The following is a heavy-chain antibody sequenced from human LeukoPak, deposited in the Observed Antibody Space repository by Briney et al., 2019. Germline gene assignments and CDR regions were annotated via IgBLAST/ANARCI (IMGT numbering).Heavy chain of an antibody. CDR1: GFTFSSYW. J-gene: IGHJ4*02. Sequence: GGSLRLSCAASGFTFSSYWMHWVRQAPGKGLVWVSRINSDGSSTSYADSVKGRFTISRDNAKNTLSLQMNSLRAEDTALYYCVREYSAYQGIDFWGQGTLVTVSS. CDR3: VREYSAYQGIDF. CDR2: INSDGSST. D-gene: IGHD5-12*01. V-gene: IGHV3-74*01.